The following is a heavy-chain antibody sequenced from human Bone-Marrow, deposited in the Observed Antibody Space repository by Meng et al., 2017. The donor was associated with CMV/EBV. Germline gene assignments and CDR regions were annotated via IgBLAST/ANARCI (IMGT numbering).Heavy chain of an antibody. J-gene: IGHJ5*02. D-gene: IGHD3-9*01. CDR1: GYTFTGYY. CDR3: ARDLYDILTGYYTTRGWFDP. Sequence: ASVKVSCKASGYTFTGYYMHWVRQAPGQGLEWMGWINPNSGGTNYAQKFQGRVTMTRDTSISTAYMELIRLRSDDTAVYYCARDLYDILTGYYTTRGWFDPWGQGTLVTVSS. V-gene: IGHV1-2*02. CDR2: INPNSGGT.